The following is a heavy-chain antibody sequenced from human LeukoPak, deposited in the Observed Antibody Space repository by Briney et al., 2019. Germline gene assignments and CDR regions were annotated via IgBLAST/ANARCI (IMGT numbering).Heavy chain of an antibody. Sequence: ASVKVSCKASGYTFTSYGISWVRQAPGQGLEWMGWISAYNGNTNYAQKLQGRVTMTTDTSTSTAYMELRSLRSDDTAVYYCARGHSITMVRGTPVDYWGQGTLVTGSS. J-gene: IGHJ4*02. V-gene: IGHV1-18*01. D-gene: IGHD3-10*01. CDR2: ISAYNGNT. CDR3: ARGHSITMVRGTPVDY. CDR1: GYTFTSYG.